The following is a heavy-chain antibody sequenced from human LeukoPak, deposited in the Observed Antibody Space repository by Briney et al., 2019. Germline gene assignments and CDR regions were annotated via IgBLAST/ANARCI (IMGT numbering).Heavy chain of an antibody. Sequence: GGSLRLSCAASGFTFSSYWMSWVRESPGRGREWVANIKQDGSEKYYVYSVQGRFTISRDNAKNSLYLQMNSLRAEDTAVYYCARGWEQQPGKVYYFDYWGQGTLVTVSS. CDR2: IKQDGSEK. CDR3: ARGWEQQPGKVYYFDY. J-gene: IGHJ4*02. CDR1: GFTFSSYW. V-gene: IGHV3-7*01. D-gene: IGHD6-13*01.